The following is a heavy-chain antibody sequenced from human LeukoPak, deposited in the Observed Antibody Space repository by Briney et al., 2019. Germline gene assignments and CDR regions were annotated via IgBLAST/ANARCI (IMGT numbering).Heavy chain of an antibody. D-gene: IGHD5-24*01. J-gene: IGHJ6*02. Sequence: SVKVSCKASGGTFSSYAISWVRQDPGQGLEWMGRIIPILGIANYAQKFQGRVTITADKSTSTAYMELSSLRSEDTAVYYCARGREVATSPYYYYGMDVWGQGTTVTVSS. CDR1: GGTFSSYA. CDR3: ARGREVATSPYYYYGMDV. CDR2: IIPILGIA. V-gene: IGHV1-69*04.